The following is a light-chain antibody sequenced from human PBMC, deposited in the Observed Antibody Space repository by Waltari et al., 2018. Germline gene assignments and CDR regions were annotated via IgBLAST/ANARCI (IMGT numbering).Light chain of an antibody. CDR3: QQCNNSPPT. CDR1: QSVSSQ. V-gene: IGKV3-11*01. Sequence: EIELTQSLANLSLSPGEGATHSCRASQSVSSQLVLYQQKRGQALSLLFYDASNRATGIPARFSGSGSGTDFTLTISSLEPEDFAVYYCQQCNNSPPTFGQGTKVEIK. CDR2: DAS. J-gene: IGKJ1*01.